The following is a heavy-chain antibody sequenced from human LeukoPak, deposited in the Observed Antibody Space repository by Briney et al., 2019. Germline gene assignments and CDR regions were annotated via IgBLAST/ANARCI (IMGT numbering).Heavy chain of an antibody. V-gene: IGHV1-24*01. CDR2: FDPEDGET. J-gene: IGHJ4*02. CDR3: ATVGYSYGPKHNYYFDY. Sequence: ASVKVSCKVSGYTLTELSMHWVRQAPGKGLEWMGGFDPEDGETIYAQKFQGRVTMTEDTSTDTAYMELSSLRSEDTAVYYCATVGYSYGPKHNYYFDYWGQGTLVTVSS. D-gene: IGHD5-18*01. CDR1: GYTLTELS.